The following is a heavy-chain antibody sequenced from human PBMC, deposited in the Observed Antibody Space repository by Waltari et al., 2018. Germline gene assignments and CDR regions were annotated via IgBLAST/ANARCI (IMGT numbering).Heavy chain of an antibody. CDR3: AGRYDFWSGYYPPAEYFQH. D-gene: IGHD3-3*01. V-gene: IGHV3-48*04. CDR1: GFTFSSYS. CDR2: ISSSSSTI. J-gene: IGHJ1*01. Sequence: EVQLVESGGGLVQPGGSLRLSCAASGFTFSSYSMNWVRQAPGTGLEWVSYISSSSSTIYYADSVKGRFTISRDNAKNSLYLQMNSLRAEDTAVYYCAGRYDFWSGYYPPAEYFQHWGQGTLVTVSS.